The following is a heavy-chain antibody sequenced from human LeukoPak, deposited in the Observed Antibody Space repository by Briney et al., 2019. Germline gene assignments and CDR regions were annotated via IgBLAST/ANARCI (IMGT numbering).Heavy chain of an antibody. J-gene: IGHJ3*01. CDR3: VKDVRRGSYPGAFDV. D-gene: IGHD3-16*01. CDR1: GFTLSSYG. Sequence: PGGSLRLSCAASGFTLSSYGMHWVRQAPGGGLDWVAFIRYNGIHQFYGAAVKGRFTFSRDTSKNTVFLEMNSLRPEDTGLYYCVKDVRRGSYPGAFDVWGEGTMVIVSS. CDR2: IRYNGIHQ. V-gene: IGHV3-30*02.